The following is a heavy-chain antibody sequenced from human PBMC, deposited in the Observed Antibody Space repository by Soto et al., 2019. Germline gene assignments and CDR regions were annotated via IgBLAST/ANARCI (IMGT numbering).Heavy chain of an antibody. CDR2: AYYSGST. J-gene: IGHJ4*02. CDR3: ARDFSRLGLHLD. V-gene: IGHV4-61*01. Sequence: PSETLSLTCTVSGGYVNSGSYYWSWIRQPPGKGLEWIGYAYYSGSTNYNPSLKSRVTISVDTSKNQFSLNLGSVTAADTAVYYCARDFSRLGLHLDWGQGTLVTVSS. D-gene: IGHD3-3*01. CDR1: GGYVNSGSYY.